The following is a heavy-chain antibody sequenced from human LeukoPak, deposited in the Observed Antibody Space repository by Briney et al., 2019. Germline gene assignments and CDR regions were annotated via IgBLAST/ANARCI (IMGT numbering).Heavy chain of an antibody. D-gene: IGHD3-10*01. J-gene: IGHJ4*02. CDR3: ARGGFGELLGFDY. CDR1: GFTFSSDS. CDR2: ISSSSSYI. V-gene: IGHV3-21*01. Sequence: GGSLRLSCAASGFTFSSDSTNWVRQAPGKGLELVSSISSSSSYIYYADSVKGRFTISRDNAKNSLYLQMNSLRAEDTAVYYCARGGFGELLGFDYWGQGTLVTVSS.